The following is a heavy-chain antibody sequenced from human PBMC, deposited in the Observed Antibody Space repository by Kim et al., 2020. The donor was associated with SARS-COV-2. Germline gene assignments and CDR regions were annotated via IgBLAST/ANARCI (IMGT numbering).Heavy chain of an antibody. V-gene: IGHV3-23*01. D-gene: IGHD6-6*01. CDR3: AKNTGEQLVNDYYYYGMDV. J-gene: IGHJ6*02. Sequence: NGRFTISRDISKNPLYLQMNSLRAEDTAVYYCAKNTGEQLVNDYYYYGMDVWGQGTTVTVSS.